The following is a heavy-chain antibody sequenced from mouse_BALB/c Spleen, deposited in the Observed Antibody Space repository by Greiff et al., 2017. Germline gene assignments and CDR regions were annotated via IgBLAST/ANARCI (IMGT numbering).Heavy chain of an antibody. CDR2: INPYNGAT. V-gene: IGHV1-31*01. D-gene: IGHD4-1*01. Sequence: EVQLQQSGPELVKPGASVKISCKASGYSFTGYYMHWVKQSHVKSLEWIGRINPYNGATSYNQNFKDKASLTVDKSSSTAYMELHSLTSEDSAVYYCARWDRYAMDYWGQGTSVTVSS. J-gene: IGHJ4*01. CDR1: GYSFTGYY. CDR3: ARWDRYAMDY.